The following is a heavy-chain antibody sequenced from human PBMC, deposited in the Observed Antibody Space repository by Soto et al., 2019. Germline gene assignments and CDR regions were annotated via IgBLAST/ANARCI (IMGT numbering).Heavy chain of an antibody. J-gene: IGHJ4*02. Sequence: QVHLVESGGALVKRGGSLRLSCAASGFIFSDHYMSWIRQAPGKGLEWISYINGRSDTIYYSKSVQGRFTISRDNGKNSLYLQMDSLRADDTAVYYCASVSYYDSRGYSRRLTNATFDHSGQGILVTVSS. D-gene: IGHD3-22*01. V-gene: IGHV3-11*01. CDR3: ASVSYYDSRGYSRRLTNATFDH. CDR1: GFIFSDHY. CDR2: INGRSDTI.